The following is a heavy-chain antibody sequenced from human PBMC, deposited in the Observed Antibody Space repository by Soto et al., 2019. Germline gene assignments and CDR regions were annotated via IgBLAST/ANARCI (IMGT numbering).Heavy chain of an antibody. D-gene: IGHD3-22*01. CDR3: ARGYYDSSGYYFHPATD. V-gene: IGHV1-2*02. J-gene: IGHJ4*02. Sequence: ASVKVSCKASGYTFTGYYMHWVRQAPGQGLEWMGWINPNSGGTNYAQKFQGRVTMTRDTSISTAYMELSRLRSDDTAVYYCARGYYDSSGYYFHPATDWGQGTLVTVS. CDR1: GYTFTGYY. CDR2: INPNSGGT.